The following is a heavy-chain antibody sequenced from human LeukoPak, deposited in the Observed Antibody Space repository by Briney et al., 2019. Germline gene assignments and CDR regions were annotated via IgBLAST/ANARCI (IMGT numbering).Heavy chain of an antibody. CDR3: ARQNSPHGNFDY. CDR1: GFTFSNHA. CDR2: IGIAGDT. V-gene: IGHV3-13*01. D-gene: IGHD1-26*01. J-gene: IGHJ4*02. Sequence: GGSLRLSCAGSGFTFSNHAMHWVRQPTGKGLEWVSAIGIAGDTFYIGSVKGRFTISRENAENSLSLQMNNLGVEDTAMYYCARQNSPHGNFDYWGQGTLVAVSS.